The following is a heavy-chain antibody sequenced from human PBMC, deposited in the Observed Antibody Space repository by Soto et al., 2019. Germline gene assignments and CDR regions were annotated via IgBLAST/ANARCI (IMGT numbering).Heavy chain of an antibody. CDR1: GFTFTNAW. V-gene: IGHV3-15*07. Sequence: EVQLVESGGGLGKPGGSLRLSCAASGFTFTNAWMNWVRQAPGKGLEWVGRIRSKTDGGTTDYAAPVKGRFTISRDDSKNTLYLQMNSLKTEDTAVYYCTTNPYCGGDCYYWGQGTLVTVSS. CDR3: TTNPYCGGDCYY. J-gene: IGHJ4*02. CDR2: IRSKTDGGTT. D-gene: IGHD2-21*02.